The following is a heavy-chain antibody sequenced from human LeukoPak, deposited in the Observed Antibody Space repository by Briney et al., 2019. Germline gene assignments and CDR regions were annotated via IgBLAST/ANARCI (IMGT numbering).Heavy chain of an antibody. CDR1: GFTFSSYW. V-gene: IGHV3-7*01. Sequence: GGSLRLSCAASGFTFSSYWMGWVRQAPGKGLEWVADIKEDGSDIYSVDSVKGRFTISRDNAKNSLYLQMNSLRAEDTAVYYCARDTYRFFDLWGRGTLVTVSS. CDR2: IKEDGSDI. CDR3: ARDTYRFFDL. J-gene: IGHJ2*01.